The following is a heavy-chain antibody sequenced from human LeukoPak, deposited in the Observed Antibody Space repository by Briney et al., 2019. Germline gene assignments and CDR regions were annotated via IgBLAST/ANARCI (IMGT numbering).Heavy chain of an antibody. J-gene: IGHJ5*02. CDR2: IYSGGST. Sequence: GGSLRLSCAASEFSVGSNYMTWVRQAPGKGLEWVSLIYSGGSTYYADSVKGRFTISRDNSKNTLYLQMNSLRAEDTAVYYCARLKWRDTVVVVGARRYAWFDPWGQGTLVTVSS. CDR3: ARLKWRDTVVVVGARRYAWFDP. V-gene: IGHV3-66*04. CDR1: EFSVGSNY. D-gene: IGHD2-15*01.